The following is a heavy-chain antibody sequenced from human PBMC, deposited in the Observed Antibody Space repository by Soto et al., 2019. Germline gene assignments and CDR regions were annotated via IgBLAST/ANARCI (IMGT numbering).Heavy chain of an antibody. CDR3: ARAPYYYDSRALNSRLAFDI. CDR1: GYTFSSYG. V-gene: IGHV1-18*01. CDR2: ISAYNGNT. D-gene: IGHD3-22*01. J-gene: IGHJ3*02. Sequence: ASVKVSRKASGYTFSSYGITWVRQAPGQGLEWMGWISAYNGNTNYAQKFQDRVTMTTDTSTNTAYMELRSLRSDDAAVYYCARAPYYYDSRALNSRLAFDIWGQGTLVTVSS.